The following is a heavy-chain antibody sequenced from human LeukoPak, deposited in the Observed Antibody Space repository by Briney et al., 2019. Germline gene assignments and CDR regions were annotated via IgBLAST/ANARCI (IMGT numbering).Heavy chain of an antibody. CDR2: IYSGGST. CDR1: GLTVSSNY. V-gene: IGHV3-66*01. CDR3: ARDVVITTTISKRVREYYYYFEGMDV. D-gene: IGHD2/OR15-2a*01. J-gene: IGHJ6*02. Sequence: GGSLRLSCAASGLTVSSNYMSWVRRAPGKGLEWVSVIYSGGSTYYADSVKGRFIISRDNSKNTLYLQMNSLRAEDTAVYYCARDVVITTTISKRVREYYYYFEGMDVWGQGTTVTVSS.